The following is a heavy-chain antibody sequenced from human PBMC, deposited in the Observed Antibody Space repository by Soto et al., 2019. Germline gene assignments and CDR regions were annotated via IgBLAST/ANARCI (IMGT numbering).Heavy chain of an antibody. V-gene: IGHV4-4*02. Sequence: SETLSLTCAVSGGSISSSNWWSWVRQPPGKGLEWIGEIYHSGSTNYNPSLKSRVTISVDKSKNQFSLKLSSVTAADTAVYYCARVFTPNIAAAGTFDYWGQGTLVTVSS. CDR2: IYHSGST. J-gene: IGHJ4*02. CDR3: ARVFTPNIAAAGTFDY. CDR1: GGSISSSNW. D-gene: IGHD6-13*01.